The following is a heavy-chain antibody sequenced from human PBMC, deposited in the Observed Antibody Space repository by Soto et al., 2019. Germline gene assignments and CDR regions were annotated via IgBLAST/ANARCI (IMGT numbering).Heavy chain of an antibody. CDR3: AAGYSNSLFGP. D-gene: IGHD6-13*01. CDR2: VYYIGRT. J-gene: IGHJ5*02. Sequence: PSETLSLTCTVSGGSVSSGSFYWSWIRQPPGMGLEWIGFVYYIGRTNYNPSLKSRVAISVDTSKNQFSLKLSSVTAADTAVYYCAAGYSNSLFGPWGQGTLVTVSS. CDR1: GGSVSSGSFY. V-gene: IGHV4-61*01.